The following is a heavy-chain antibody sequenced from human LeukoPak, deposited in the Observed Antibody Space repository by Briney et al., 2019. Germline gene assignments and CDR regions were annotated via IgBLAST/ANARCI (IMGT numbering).Heavy chain of an antibody. CDR2: ISSSNSTI. Sequence: GGSLRLSCAASGFTFSSYSMNWVRQAPGKGLEWVSYISSSNSTIYYADSVKGRFTISRDNAKDSLYLQMNSLRAEDTAVYYCAMAHGELDYWGQGTLVTVSS. D-gene: IGHD4-17*01. CDR3: AMAHGELDY. V-gene: IGHV3-48*01. J-gene: IGHJ4*02. CDR1: GFTFSSYS.